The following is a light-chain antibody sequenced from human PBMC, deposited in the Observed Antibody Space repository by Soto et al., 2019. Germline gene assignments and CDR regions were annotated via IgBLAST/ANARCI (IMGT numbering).Light chain of an antibody. V-gene: IGKV2-30*01. J-gene: IGKJ2*01. CDR1: ESPVITDGDTL. CDR3: MQGARWPYT. Sequence: IVLTQSPLSLPVTLGQPASISCRSSESPVITDGDTLLNWFQQRPGPSPRRLIYRVPNRDFGVPDKFSGSGSGTEFTLKISSVEAEDVAIYYCMQGARWPYTFGQGTKLEI. CDR2: RVP.